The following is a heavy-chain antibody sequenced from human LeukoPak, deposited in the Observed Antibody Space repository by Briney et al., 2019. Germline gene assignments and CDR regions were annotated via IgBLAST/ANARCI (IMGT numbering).Heavy chain of an antibody. Sequence: GGSLRLSCAASGFTFSSYAMSWVPQSPGRGLEWVSAISASGDRTYYADSVKGRFTISRDHSKNTLYLQMNSLRAEDTAVYSCAKNGEVLSWFDPWGQGTLVTVSS. CDR3: AKNGEVLSWFDP. D-gene: IGHD3-10*01. J-gene: IGHJ5*02. CDR2: ISASGDRT. V-gene: IGHV3-23*01. CDR1: GFTFSSYA.